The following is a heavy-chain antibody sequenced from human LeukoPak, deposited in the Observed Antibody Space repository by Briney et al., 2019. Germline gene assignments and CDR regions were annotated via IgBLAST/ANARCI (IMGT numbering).Heavy chain of an antibody. CDR2: ISSSSSYI. CDR1: GFTFSSYA. CDR3: ARGQPLDY. V-gene: IGHV3-21*04. D-gene: IGHD6-13*01. Sequence: GGSLRLSCAASGFTFSSYAMSWVRQAPGKGLEWVSSISSSSSYIYYADSVKGRFTISRDNSKNTLYLQMNSLRPEDMALYFCARGQPLDYWGQGTLVTVSS. J-gene: IGHJ4*02.